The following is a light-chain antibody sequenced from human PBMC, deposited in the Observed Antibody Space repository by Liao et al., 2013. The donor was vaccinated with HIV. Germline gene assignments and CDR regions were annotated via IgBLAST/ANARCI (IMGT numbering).Light chain of an antibody. Sequence: SYELTQPPSVSVSPGQTANITCSGDKLGDKYACWYQQKPGQSPVLVIYQDTKRPSGIPERFSGSHSGSTATLTISGAQAMDEAHYYCQSWDSATVLFGGGTKLTVL. CDR3: QSWDSATVL. J-gene: IGLJ2*01. CDR2: QDT. V-gene: IGLV3-1*01. CDR1: KLGDKY.